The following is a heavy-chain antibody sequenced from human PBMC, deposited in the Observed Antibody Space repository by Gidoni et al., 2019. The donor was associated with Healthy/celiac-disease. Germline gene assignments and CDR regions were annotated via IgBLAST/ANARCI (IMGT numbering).Heavy chain of an antibody. CDR2: ISSSSSYI. CDR1: GFTFSSYS. CDR3: ARDTPNDYVWGSYRYFDY. D-gene: IGHD3-16*02. J-gene: IGHJ4*02. V-gene: IGHV3-21*01. Sequence: EVQLVESGGGLVKPGGSLRLSCAASGFTFSSYSMNWVRQAPGKGLEGGSSISSSSSYIYSAASVKGRFTISRDNAKNSLYLQMNSLRAEDTAVYYCARDTPNDYVWGSYRYFDYWGQGTLVTVSS.